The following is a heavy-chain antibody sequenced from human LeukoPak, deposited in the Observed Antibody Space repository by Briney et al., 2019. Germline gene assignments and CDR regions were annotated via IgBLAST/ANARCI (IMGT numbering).Heavy chain of an antibody. D-gene: IGHD3-22*01. V-gene: IGHV1-8*01. CDR3: ARGGYSSGYPD. Sequence: ASVKVSCKASGYTFTSYDINWVRQATGQKLEWMGWMNPNSGNTGYAQNFQGRVTMTRNTSISTAYMELRSLTSDDTAVYYCARGGYSSGYPDWGQGTLVSVSS. CDR2: MNPNSGNT. CDR1: GYTFTSYD. J-gene: IGHJ4*02.